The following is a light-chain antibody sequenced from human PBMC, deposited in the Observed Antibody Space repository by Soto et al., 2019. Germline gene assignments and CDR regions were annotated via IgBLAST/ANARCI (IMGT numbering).Light chain of an antibody. V-gene: IGLV1-51*01. CDR1: SSNIGSNY. CDR3: GTWDSSLSAGV. Sequence: QSVLTQPPSVSAAPGQKVTISCYGSSSNIGSNYVSWYQQLPGTAPKLLIYDDNKRPSGIPDRFSGSKSGTSATLGITGLQTGDEADYYCGTWDSSLSAGVFGGGTQLTVL. J-gene: IGLJ2*01. CDR2: DDN.